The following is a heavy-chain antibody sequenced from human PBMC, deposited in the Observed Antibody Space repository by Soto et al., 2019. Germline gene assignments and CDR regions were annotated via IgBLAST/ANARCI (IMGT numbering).Heavy chain of an antibody. J-gene: IGHJ6*03. Sequence: GGSLRLSCAASGFTFSNYTMNWVRQAPGKGLEWVSSISSRSTYIYHADSVKGRFTISRDNAKNSLNLQMNNLRAEDTAVYYCARDSRPDFWSGYSPYYMDVWGKGTTVTVSS. D-gene: IGHD3-3*01. CDR1: GFTFSNYT. V-gene: IGHV3-21*01. CDR2: ISSRSTYI. CDR3: ARDSRPDFWSGYSPYYMDV.